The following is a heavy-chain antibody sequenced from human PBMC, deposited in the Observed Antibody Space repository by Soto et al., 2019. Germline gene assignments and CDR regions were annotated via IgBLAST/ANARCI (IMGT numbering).Heavy chain of an antibody. J-gene: IGHJ6*02. CDR2: ISAYNGNT. CDR1: GYTFTSYG. D-gene: IGHD1-26*01. Sequence: ASVKVSCKASGYTFTSYGISWVRQDPGQGLEWMGWISAYNGNTNYAQKLQGRVTMTTDTSTSTAYMELRSLRSDDTAVYYCARVGSGSPGAYYYYYGMDVWGQGTTVTVSS. V-gene: IGHV1-18*01. CDR3: ARVGSGSPGAYYYYYGMDV.